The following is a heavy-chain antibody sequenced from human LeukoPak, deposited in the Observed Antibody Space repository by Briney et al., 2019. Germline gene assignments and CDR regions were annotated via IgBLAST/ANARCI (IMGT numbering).Heavy chain of an antibody. Sequence: GGSLRLSCAASGFTVSSNYMGWVRQAPGKGLEWVSVIYSGGSTYYADSVKGRFTISRDNSKNTLYLQMNSLRAEDTAVYYCARARFYWSGYDYWGQGTLVTVSS. J-gene: IGHJ4*02. CDR1: GFTVSSNY. V-gene: IGHV3-53*01. CDR2: IYSGGST. CDR3: ARARFYWSGYDY. D-gene: IGHD3-3*01.